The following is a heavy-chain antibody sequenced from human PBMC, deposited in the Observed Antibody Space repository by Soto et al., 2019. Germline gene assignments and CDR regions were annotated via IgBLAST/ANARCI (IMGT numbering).Heavy chain of an antibody. J-gene: IGHJ5*02. D-gene: IGHD6-19*01. CDR3: ARGAVAFSARFDP. CDR1: GGTFSSYA. Sequence: SVKVSCKASGGTFSSYAISWVRQAPGQGLEWMGGIIPIFGTANCAQKFQGRVTITADESTSTAYMELSSLRSEDTAVYYCARGAVAFSARFDPWGQGTLVTVSS. V-gene: IGHV1-69*13. CDR2: IIPIFGTA.